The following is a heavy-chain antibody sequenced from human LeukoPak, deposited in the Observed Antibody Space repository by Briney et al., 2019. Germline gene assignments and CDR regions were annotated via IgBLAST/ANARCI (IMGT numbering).Heavy chain of an antibody. D-gene: IGHD1-26*01. V-gene: IGHV3-30-3*01. CDR2: ISYDGSNK. CDR3: ARDHPVGAIDY. J-gene: IGHJ4*02. CDR1: GFTFSSYA. Sequence: GRSLRLSCAASGFTFSSYAMHWVRQAPGKGLEWVAVISYDGSNKYYADSVKGRFTISRGNSKNTLYLQMNSLRAEDTAVYYCARDHPVGAIDYWGQGTLVTVSS.